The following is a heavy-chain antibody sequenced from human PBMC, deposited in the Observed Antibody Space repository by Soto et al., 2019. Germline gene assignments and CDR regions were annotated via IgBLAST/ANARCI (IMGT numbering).Heavy chain of an antibody. CDR1: GFTFSSYA. CDR3: VKDDRILGRRYFDL. D-gene: IGHD2-15*01. J-gene: IGHJ2*01. Sequence: EEQLLESGGGLIQPGGSLRLACAASGFTFSSYAMTWVRQAPGKGLEWVSSISFSDGGTYYADSVKGRLTISRDNSKNTVFLQMNSLRAEDTAVYYCVKDDRILGRRYFDLWGRGTLVTVSS. CDR2: ISFSDGGT. V-gene: IGHV3-23*01.